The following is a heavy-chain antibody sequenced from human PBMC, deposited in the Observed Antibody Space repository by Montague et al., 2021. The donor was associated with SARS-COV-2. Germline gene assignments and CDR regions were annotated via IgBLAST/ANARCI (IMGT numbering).Heavy chain of an antibody. CDR1: GFTFSSYA. CDR3: ARYGDESPADYYYYGMDV. D-gene: IGHD4-17*01. Sequence: SLRLSCAASGFTFSSYAMHWVRQAPGKGLEWVAVISYDGSNKYYXDSVKGRFTISRDNSKNTLYLQMNSLRAEDTAVYYCARYGDESPADYYYYGMDVWGQGTTVTVSS. V-gene: IGHV3-30-3*01. J-gene: IGHJ6*02. CDR2: ISYDGSNK.